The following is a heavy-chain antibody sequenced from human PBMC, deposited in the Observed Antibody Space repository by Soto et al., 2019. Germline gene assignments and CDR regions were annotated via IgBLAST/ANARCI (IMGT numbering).Heavy chain of an antibody. J-gene: IGHJ5*02. Sequence: ASVKVSCKASGYTFTGYYMHWVRQAPGQGLEWMGWINPNSGGTNYAQKFQGWVTMTRDTSISTAYMELSRLRSDDTAVYYCARSLGSSSWYLFDPWGQGTLVTVSS. CDR2: INPNSGGT. D-gene: IGHD6-13*01. V-gene: IGHV1-2*04. CDR1: GYTFTGYY. CDR3: ARSLGSSSWYLFDP.